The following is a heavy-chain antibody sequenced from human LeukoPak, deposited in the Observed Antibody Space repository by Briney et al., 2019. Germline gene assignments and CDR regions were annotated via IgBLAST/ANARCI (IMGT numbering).Heavy chain of an antibody. V-gene: IGHV4-59*01. CDR1: GGSISSYY. D-gene: IGHD3-10*01. CDR2: IYYSGST. Sequence: SETLSLTCTVSGGSISSYYWSWIRQPPGKGLEGIGYIYYSGSTNYNPSLKSRVTISVDTSKNQFSLKLSSVTAADTAVYYCARAGYYGSGSYYNVNDAFDIWGQGTMVTVSS. J-gene: IGHJ3*02. CDR3: ARAGYYGSGSYYNVNDAFDI.